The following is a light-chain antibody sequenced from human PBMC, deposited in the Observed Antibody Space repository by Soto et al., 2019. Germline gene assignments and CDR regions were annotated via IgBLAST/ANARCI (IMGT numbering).Light chain of an antibody. J-gene: IGKJ1*01. CDR1: QSVSSSF. V-gene: IGKV3-20*01. CDR2: GTS. CDR3: QQYGSSPWT. Sequence: IVLNNSPGGITLARGGRATLSCRASQSVSSSFVAWFQQKAGQAPRLLIYGTSSRATGIPDRFSGSGSGTYFTLTINRLELEDLAMYFCQQYGSSPWTFGQGTKVDIK.